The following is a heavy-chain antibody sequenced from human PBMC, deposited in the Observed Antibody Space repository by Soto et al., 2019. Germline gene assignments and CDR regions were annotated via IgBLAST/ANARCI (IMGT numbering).Heavy chain of an antibody. Sequence: VKLVESGGGVVQPGGSLRLSCAASGFTFNIYGMHWVRQAPDKGLEWVALISYDGSNQYYADSVKGRFTISRGNSKNTLFLQMNSLRADDTAVYYCAKDQASGQGSFYSWGQGTLVTVSS. CDR3: AKDQASGQGSFYS. J-gene: IGHJ4*02. V-gene: IGHV3-30*18. CDR2: ISYDGSNQ. CDR1: GFTFNIYG.